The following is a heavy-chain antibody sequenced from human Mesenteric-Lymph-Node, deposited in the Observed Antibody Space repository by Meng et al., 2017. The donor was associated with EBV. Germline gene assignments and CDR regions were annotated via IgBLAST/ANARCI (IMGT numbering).Heavy chain of an antibody. D-gene: IGHD1-7*01. CDR2: IYYSGST. J-gene: IGHJ4*02. Sequence: QVQLQEAGPGLVKASQTLSLTCAVSGDSISSGGYYWSWVRQAPGKGLEWIGYIYYSGSTYYNPSLRSRVMMSLDTSKNQFSLKLNSVTAADTAVYFCARVPEENHHTSGNYFFDSWGQGTLVTVSS. V-gene: IGHV4-30-4*01. CDR1: GDSISSGGYY. CDR3: ARVPEENHHTSGNYFFDS.